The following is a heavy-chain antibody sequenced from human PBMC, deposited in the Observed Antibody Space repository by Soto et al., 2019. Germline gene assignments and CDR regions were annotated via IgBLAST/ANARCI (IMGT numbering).Heavy chain of an antibody. CDR2: IHYSGST. V-gene: IGHV4-59*01. CDR3: AGADSGNYYHGFQM. D-gene: IGHD1-26*01. J-gene: IGHJ3*02. Sequence: SETLSLTCTVSGGSISGYYWSWIRQPPGKGLEWIGYIHYSGSTNYNPSLKSRVTISLNTSKNQFSLKLSSVTAADTAVYYCAGADSGNYYHGFQMWGQGKMVTVSS. CDR1: GGSISGYY.